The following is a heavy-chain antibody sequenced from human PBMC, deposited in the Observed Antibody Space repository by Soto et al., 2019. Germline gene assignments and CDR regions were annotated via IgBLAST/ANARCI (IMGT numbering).Heavy chain of an antibody. Sequence: SVKVSCKASGVTFSRQDMRWVRQAPGQGLEWMGGIIPIFGTPQYAERFQDRVTITADESTSTAYMELSSLTSEDTAVYYCATNEGRDGCSFDYWGQGTLVTVSS. CDR2: IIPIFGTP. J-gene: IGHJ4*02. V-gene: IGHV1-69*13. D-gene: IGHD6-19*01. CDR3: ATNEGRDGCSFDY. CDR1: GVTFSRQD.